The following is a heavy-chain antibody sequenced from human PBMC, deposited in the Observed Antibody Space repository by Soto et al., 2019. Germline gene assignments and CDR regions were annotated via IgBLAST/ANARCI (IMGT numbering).Heavy chain of an antibody. J-gene: IGHJ6*02. CDR2: IDSSSSTI. Sequence: PGGSLRLSCAASGFTFSSYSMNWVRQAPGKGLEWVSSIDSSSSTIYYADSVKGRFTISRDNAKNSLYLQMNSLRDEDTAVYYCARGHPRSYYYYYGMDVWGQGTTVTVSS. D-gene: IGHD1-26*01. V-gene: IGHV3-48*02. CDR3: ARGHPRSYYYYYGMDV. CDR1: GFTFSSYS.